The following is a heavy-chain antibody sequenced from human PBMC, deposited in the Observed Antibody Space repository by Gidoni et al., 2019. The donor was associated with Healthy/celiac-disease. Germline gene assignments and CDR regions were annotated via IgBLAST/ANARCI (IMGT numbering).Heavy chain of an antibody. J-gene: IGHJ4*02. CDR3: ASHQGY. CDR1: GFTFSSYS. CDR2: ITISSITI. Sequence: EVQLVESGGGLVQPGGAVRLCCAASGFTFSSYSMNWFRQAPGKGLECVSYITISSITIYYADSVKGRFTISRDNAKNSLSLQMNSLRDEDTAVYYCASHQGYLGQVTLVTVSS. V-gene: IGHV3-48*02.